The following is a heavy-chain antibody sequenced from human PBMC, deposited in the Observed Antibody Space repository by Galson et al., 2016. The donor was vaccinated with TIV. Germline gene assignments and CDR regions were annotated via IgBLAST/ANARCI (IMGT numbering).Heavy chain of an antibody. J-gene: IGHJ4*02. CDR3: ARGSGSSWPFYFDV. V-gene: IGHV3-7*01. CDR1: GFTFSGSW. CDR2: IKQDGSEK. Sequence: SLRLSCAASGFTFSGSWMSWVRQAPGKGLEWVANIKQDGSEKYYVNSVKGRFTISRDNAKNTPYLQMNSLRAEDTAVYFCARGSGSSWPFYFDVWGRGTPVTVSS. D-gene: IGHD6-6*01.